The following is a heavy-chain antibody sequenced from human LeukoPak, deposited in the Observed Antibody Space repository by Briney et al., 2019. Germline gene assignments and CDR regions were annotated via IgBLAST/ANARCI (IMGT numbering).Heavy chain of an antibody. CDR2: INHSGST. V-gene: IGHV4-34*01. CDR3: ARGVAAATRPLFDP. J-gene: IGHJ5*02. CDR1: GGSFSGYY. D-gene: IGHD6-13*01. Sequence: SETLSLTCAVYGGSFSGYYWSWIRQPPGKGLEWIGEINHSGSTNYNPSLKSRVTISVDTSKNQFSLKLSSVTAADTAVYYCARGVAAATRPLFDPWGQGTLVTASS.